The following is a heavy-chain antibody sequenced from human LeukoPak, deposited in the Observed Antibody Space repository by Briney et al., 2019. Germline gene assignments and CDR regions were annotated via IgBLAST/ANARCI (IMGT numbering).Heavy chain of an antibody. CDR3: ARNFGGGDRSGPFY. V-gene: IGHV3-20*04. J-gene: IGHJ4*02. CDR1: GFTFNDYG. Sequence: RPGGSLRLSCAASGFTFNDYGMSWVRQAPGRGLEWVSGINWNGGSTAYADSVRGRFTISRDNAKNSLYPQMNSLRAEDTAFYYCARNFGGGDRSGPFYWGQGTLVTVSS. CDR2: INWNGGST. D-gene: IGHD3-22*01.